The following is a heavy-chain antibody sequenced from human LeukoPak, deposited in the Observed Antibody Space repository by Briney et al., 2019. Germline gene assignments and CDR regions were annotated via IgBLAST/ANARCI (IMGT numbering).Heavy chain of an antibody. D-gene: IGHD6-19*01. Sequence: SETLSLTCTVSGGSISSYYWSWIRQPPGKGLEWIGYIYYSGSTNYNPSLNSRVTISVDTSKNQFSLRLSSVTAADTAIYYRARAVSGRFDYWGQGTLVTVSS. CDR3: ARAVSGRFDY. CDR2: IYYSGST. V-gene: IGHV4-59*08. CDR1: GGSISSYY. J-gene: IGHJ4*02.